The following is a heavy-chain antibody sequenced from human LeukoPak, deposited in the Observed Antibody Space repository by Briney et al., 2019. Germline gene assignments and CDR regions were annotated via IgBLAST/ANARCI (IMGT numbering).Heavy chain of an antibody. CDR1: GFTVSSNY. Sequence: PGGSLRLSCAASGFTVSSNYMSWVRQAPGKGLEWLSVIYVGGSTFYADSVKGRFTISRDNSKNTLYLQMNSLRADDTAVYYCARGHRNAGVFDYWGQGTLVTVSS. D-gene: IGHD2-2*01. J-gene: IGHJ4*02. CDR3: ARGHRNAGVFDY. V-gene: IGHV3-53*01. CDR2: IYVGGST.